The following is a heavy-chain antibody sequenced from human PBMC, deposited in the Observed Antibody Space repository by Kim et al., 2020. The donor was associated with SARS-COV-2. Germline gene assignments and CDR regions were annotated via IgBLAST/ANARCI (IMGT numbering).Heavy chain of an antibody. V-gene: IGHV5-51*01. CDR3: ARAKREYFQR. J-gene: IGHJ1*01. Sequence: DTRYSPSFQVQVTISADKSISTAYLQWGSLKASDTAMYYCARAKREYFQRWGQGTLVTVSS. CDR2: DT.